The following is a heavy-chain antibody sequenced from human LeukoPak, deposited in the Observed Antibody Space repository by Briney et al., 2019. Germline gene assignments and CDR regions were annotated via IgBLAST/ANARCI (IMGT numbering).Heavy chain of an antibody. V-gene: IGHV1-46*01. CDR2: INPSGGST. J-gene: IGHJ4*02. Sequence: PEASVKVSCKASGYTFTSYYMHWVRQAPGQGLEWMGIINPSGGSTSYAQKFQGRVTMTTDTSTSTVYMELSSLRSEDTAVYYCAARGYSGNANDYWGQGTLVTVSS. CDR1: GYTFTSYY. CDR3: AARGYSGNANDY. D-gene: IGHD5-12*01.